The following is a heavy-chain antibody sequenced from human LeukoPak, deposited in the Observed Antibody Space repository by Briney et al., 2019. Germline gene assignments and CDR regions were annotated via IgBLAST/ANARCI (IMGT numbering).Heavy chain of an antibody. D-gene: IGHD3-22*01. Sequence: PGGSLRLSCAASGFTFSSYGMHWVRQAPGKGLEWVAFIRYDGSNKYYADSVKGRFTISRDNSKNTLYLQMNSLRAEDTAVYYCAKTLDYYDSSGYPYYFDYWGQGTLVTVSS. J-gene: IGHJ4*02. CDR1: GFTFSSYG. CDR2: IRYDGSNK. CDR3: AKTLDYYDSSGYPYYFDY. V-gene: IGHV3-30*02.